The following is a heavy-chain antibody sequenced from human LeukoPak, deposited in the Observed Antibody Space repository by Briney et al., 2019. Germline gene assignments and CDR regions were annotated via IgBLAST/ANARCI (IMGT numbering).Heavy chain of an antibody. J-gene: IGHJ4*02. CDR1: GFTVSSNS. CDR2: IYSDNT. CDR3: ARDHYHSIDY. Sequence: GGSLRLSCTVSGFTVSSNSMSWVRQAPGKGLEWVSFIYSDNTHYSDSVKGRFTISIDNSKNTLYLQMNSLRAEDTAVYYCARDHYHSIDYWGQGTLVTVSS. V-gene: IGHV3-53*01. D-gene: IGHD3-16*01.